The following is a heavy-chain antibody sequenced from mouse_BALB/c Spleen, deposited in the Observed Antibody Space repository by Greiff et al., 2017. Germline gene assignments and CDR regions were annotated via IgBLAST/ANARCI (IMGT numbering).Heavy chain of an antibody. CDR1: GYSITSDYA. D-gene: IGHD2-3*01. J-gene: IGHJ4*01. Sequence: EVQGVESGPGLVKPSQSLSLTCTVTGYSITSDYAWNWIRQFPGNKLEWMGYISYSGSTSYNPSLNSRISITRDTSKNQFFLQLNSVTTEDTATYYCALYDGYSTYAMDYWGQGTSVTVSS. CDR2: ISYSGST. CDR3: ALYDGYSTYAMDY. V-gene: IGHV3-2*02.